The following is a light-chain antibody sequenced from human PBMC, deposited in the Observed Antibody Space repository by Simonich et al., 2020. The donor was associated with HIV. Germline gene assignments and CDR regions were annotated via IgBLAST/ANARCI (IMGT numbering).Light chain of an antibody. J-gene: IGKJ4*01. Sequence: EIVMTQSPATLSVSPGERATLSCRASQTVSSNLAWYQQKPGQAPRLLSYGASTRATGIPARFSGSGSGTEFTLTISSMQSEDFAVYRCQQYNDLPTFGGGTKVEIK. CDR1: QTVSSN. CDR2: GAS. V-gene: IGKV3-15*01. CDR3: QQYNDLPT.